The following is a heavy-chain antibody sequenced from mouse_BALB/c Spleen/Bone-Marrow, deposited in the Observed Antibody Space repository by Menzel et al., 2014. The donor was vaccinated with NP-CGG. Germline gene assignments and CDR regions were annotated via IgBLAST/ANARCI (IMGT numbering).Heavy chain of an antibody. Sequence: EVKLVESGGGLVQPKGSLKLSCAASGFTFNIYAMNWVRQGPGKGLEWVARIRSKSNNYATYYADSVKDSFTISRDDSLSVLYLQRNALKTVDTAMYYYVGRDSYNCGGFTYWGQGTLVTVSA. V-gene: IGHV10-1*02. CDR1: GFTFNIYA. CDR2: IRSKSNNYAT. CDR3: VGRDSYNCGGFTY. J-gene: IGHJ3*01. D-gene: IGHD1-3*01.